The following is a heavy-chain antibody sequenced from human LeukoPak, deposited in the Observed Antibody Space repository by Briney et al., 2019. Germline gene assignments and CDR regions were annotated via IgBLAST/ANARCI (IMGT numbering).Heavy chain of an antibody. J-gene: IGHJ6*03. D-gene: IGHD3-16*01. CDR1: GGSFSGYY. CDR3: ARHAFYYYYYMDV. Sequence: SETLSLTCAVYGGSFSGYYWSWIRQPPGKGLEWIGGMYYSGSTYYNPSLKSRVTISVDTSKNQFSLKLTSVTAADTAVYYCARHAFYYYYYMDVWGKGTTVTISS. V-gene: IGHV4-34*01. CDR2: MYYSGST.